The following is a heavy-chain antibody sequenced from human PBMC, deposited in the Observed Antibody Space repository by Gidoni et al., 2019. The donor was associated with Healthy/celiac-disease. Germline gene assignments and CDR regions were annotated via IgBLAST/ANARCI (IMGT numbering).Heavy chain of an antibody. V-gene: IGHV4-39*01. D-gene: IGHD4-17*01. CDR1: VGSISSSSYY. CDR3: ARHGDYAAFDI. J-gene: IGHJ3*02. Sequence: QLQLQESGPGLVKPSETLSLTCTVSVGSISSSSYYWGWIRQPPGKGLEWIGSIYYSGSTYYNPALKSRVTISVDTSKNQFSLKLSSVTAADTAVYYCARHGDYAAFDIWGQGTMVTVSS. CDR2: IYYSGST.